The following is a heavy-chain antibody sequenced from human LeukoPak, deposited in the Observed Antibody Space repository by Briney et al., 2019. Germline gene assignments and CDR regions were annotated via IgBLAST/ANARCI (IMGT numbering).Heavy chain of an antibody. J-gene: IGHJ4*02. D-gene: IGHD2-15*01. V-gene: IGHV3-53*01. Sequence: GGSLRLSCAASAFTVSSNYMSWVRQAPGKGLKWVSVIYSGGSTYYADSVKGRFTISRDNSRNTLYLQMNSLRAEDTVVYHGEASIRYCSGGSCIDYWGQGTLVTVSS. CDR1: AFTVSSNY. CDR3: EASIRYCSGGSCIDY. CDR2: IYSGGST.